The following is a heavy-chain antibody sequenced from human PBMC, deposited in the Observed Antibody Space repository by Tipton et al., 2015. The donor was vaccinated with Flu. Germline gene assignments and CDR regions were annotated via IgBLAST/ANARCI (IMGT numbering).Heavy chain of an antibody. J-gene: IGHJ6*03. Sequence: QLVQSGAEVKKPGSSVKVSCKASGDTFRNYAISWVRQAPGQGPEWMGGIVCIFGIPNYAQKFQGRVTMTADESTTTVYMELSSLRSDDTAVYYCARQIYTSGELDYDYYYMDVWGKGTTVTVSS. CDR2: IVCIFGIP. D-gene: IGHD6-25*01. CDR1: GDTFRNYA. V-gene: IGHV1-69*01. CDR3: ARQIYTSGELDYDYYYMDV.